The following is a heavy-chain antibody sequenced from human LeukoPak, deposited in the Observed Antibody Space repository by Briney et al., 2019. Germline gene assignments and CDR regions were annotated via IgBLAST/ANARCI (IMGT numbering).Heavy chain of an antibody. D-gene: IGHD3-22*01. V-gene: IGHV5-51*01. CDR1: GYSFRDFW. CDR3: ARLSFMNYYDSSGSGMDV. CDR2: IYPGDSGT. Sequence: GESLKISCKGSGYSFRDFWIGWVRQMSGKVLEWMGIIYPGDSGTRDSPSFQGQVTFSVDKSINTACLQWSSLKASDTAMYYCARLSFMNYYDSSGSGMDVWGQGTTVTVSS. J-gene: IGHJ6*02.